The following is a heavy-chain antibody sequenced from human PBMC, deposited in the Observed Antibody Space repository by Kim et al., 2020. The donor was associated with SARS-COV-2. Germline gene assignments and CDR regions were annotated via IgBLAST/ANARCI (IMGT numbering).Heavy chain of an antibody. Sequence: ASVKVSCKASGYTFTSYCISWVRQAPGQGLEWMGWISAYNGNTNYAQKLQGRVTMTTDTSTSTAYMELRSLRSDDTAVYYCARDDGDNMGRGDDAFDIWGQGTMVTVSS. CDR1: GYTFTSYC. CDR2: ISAYNGNT. V-gene: IGHV1-18*01. CDR3: ARDDGDNMGRGDDAFDI. D-gene: IGHD3-10*01. J-gene: IGHJ3*02.